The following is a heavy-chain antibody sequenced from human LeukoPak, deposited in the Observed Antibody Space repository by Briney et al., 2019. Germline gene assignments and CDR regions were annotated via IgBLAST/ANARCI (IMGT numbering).Heavy chain of an antibody. D-gene: IGHD3-22*01. Sequence: GGSLRLSCAASGFTFSTYWMSWVRQDPGKGLEWVANIKQDGSEKYYVDSVKGRFTVSRDNAKNSLHLQMSSLRAEDTAVYYCARDSFYYDSSGLFDYWGQGTLVTVSS. V-gene: IGHV3-7*05. CDR3: ARDSFYYDSSGLFDY. CDR1: GFTFSTYW. J-gene: IGHJ4*02. CDR2: IKQDGSEK.